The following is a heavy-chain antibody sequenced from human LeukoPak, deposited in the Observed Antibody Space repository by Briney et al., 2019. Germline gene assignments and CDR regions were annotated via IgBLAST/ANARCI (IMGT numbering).Heavy chain of an antibody. D-gene: IGHD3-16*01. CDR3: GRLVGDSGELTD. V-gene: IGHV3-48*01. J-gene: IGHJ4*02. Sequence: GGSLRLSCAASGFTFSRYHMNWVRQTPGKGLEWISYISGRGTTIYYADSVKGRFTISRDNAKNSPYLQMNSLRAEDTAVYYCGRLVGDSGELTDWGQGTLVTVSS. CDR1: GFTFSRYH. CDR2: ISGRGTTI.